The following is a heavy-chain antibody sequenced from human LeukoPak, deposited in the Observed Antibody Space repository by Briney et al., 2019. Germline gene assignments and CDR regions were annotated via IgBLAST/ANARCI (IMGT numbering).Heavy chain of an antibody. V-gene: IGHV3-48*03. J-gene: IGHJ4*02. CDR3: ARGKDVVVTALDY. CDR1: GFTFSSYE. D-gene: IGHD2-21*02. Sequence: GGSLRLSCAASGFTFSSYEMNWVRQAPGKGLEWISYTSSSGRTINYAASVKGRFTISRDNAKNSLYLQMNSLRAEDTAAYYCARGKDVVVTALDYWGQGTLVTVSS. CDR2: TSSSGRTI.